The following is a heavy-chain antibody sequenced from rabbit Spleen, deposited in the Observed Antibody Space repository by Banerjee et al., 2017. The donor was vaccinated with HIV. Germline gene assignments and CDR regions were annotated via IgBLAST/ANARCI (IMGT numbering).Heavy chain of an antibody. CDR1: GFDFSSNA. Sequence: QEQLVESGGGLVQPEGSLTLTCKASGFDFSSNAMCWVRQAPGKGLEWIGCIYTGDGSTDYASWAKGRFTISKASSTTVTLQMTSLTAADTATYFCARDTGSSFSSYGMDLWGPGTLVTVS. J-gene: IGHJ6*01. D-gene: IGHD8-1*01. V-gene: IGHV1S47*01. CDR3: ARDTGSSFSSYGMDL. CDR2: IYTGDGST.